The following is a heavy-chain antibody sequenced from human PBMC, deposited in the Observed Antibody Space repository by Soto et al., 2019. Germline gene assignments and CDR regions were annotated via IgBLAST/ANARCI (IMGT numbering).Heavy chain of an antibody. CDR3: TTDLAEIPNYYYYYYGMDV. CDR2: IKSKTDGGTT. CDR1: GFTFSNAW. Sequence: TGGSLRLSCAASGFTFSNAWMNWVRQAPGKGLEWVGRIKSKTDGGTTDYAAPVKGRFTISRDDSKNTLYLQMNSLKTEDTAVYYCTTDLAEIPNYYYYYYGMDVWGQGTTVTVSS. V-gene: IGHV3-15*07. J-gene: IGHJ6*02.